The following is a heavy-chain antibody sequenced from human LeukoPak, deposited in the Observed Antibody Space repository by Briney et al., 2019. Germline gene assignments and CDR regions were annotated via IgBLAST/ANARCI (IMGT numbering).Heavy chain of an antibody. CDR1: GFSFSFSN. D-gene: IGHD6-19*01. CDR3: ARDRDSSGLYGGADL. Sequence: GGSLRLSCAASGFSFSFSNMNWVRQAPGKGLEWVSYISSTNGHTYYADSVNGRFTISRDTAKNSLYLQMNSLRVEDTAIYFCARDRDSSGLYGGADLWGQGVLVTVSS. CDR2: ISSTNGHT. V-gene: IGHV3-21*03. J-gene: IGHJ5*02.